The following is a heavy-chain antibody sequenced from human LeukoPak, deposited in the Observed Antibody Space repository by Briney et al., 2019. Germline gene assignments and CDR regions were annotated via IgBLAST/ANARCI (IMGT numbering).Heavy chain of an antibody. D-gene: IGHD3-16*01. V-gene: IGHV3-23*01. CDR1: GFTFTTHW. CDR3: AKGLRTGVGPYMGYHYYMDV. Sequence: GGSLRLSCADSGFTFTTHWIHWVRQAPGKGLKWVSTINDNGDGTYYADSVKGRFTISRDNSYNTVSLQMNSLRDEDTGVYYCAKGLRTGVGPYMGYHYYMDVWGKGATVTVSS. CDR2: INDNGDGT. J-gene: IGHJ6*03.